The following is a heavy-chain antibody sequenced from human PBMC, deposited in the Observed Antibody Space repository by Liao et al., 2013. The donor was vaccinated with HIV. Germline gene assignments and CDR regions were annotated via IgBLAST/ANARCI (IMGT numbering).Heavy chain of an antibody. CDR1: GGSISSYY. CDR2: IYTSGST. CDR3: ARDYDGSGYYMHDY. D-gene: IGHD3-22*01. Sequence: QVQLQESGPGLVKPSETLSLTCTVSGGSISSYYWSWIRQPAGKGLEWIGRIYTSGSTNYNPSLKSRVTMSVDTSKNQFSLKLTSVTAADTAVYYCARDYDGSGYYMHDYWAREPWSPSPQ. V-gene: IGHV4-4*07. J-gene: IGHJ4*02.